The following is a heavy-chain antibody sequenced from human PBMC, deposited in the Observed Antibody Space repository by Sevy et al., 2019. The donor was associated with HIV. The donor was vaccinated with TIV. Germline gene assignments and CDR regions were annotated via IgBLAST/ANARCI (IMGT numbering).Heavy chain of an antibody. CDR3: ARGVVPAAISVDY. V-gene: IGHV3-33*01. J-gene: IGHJ4*02. Sequence: GGSLRLSCAASGFTFSSYGMHWVRQAPGKGLEWVAVIWYDGSNKYYADSGKGRFTNSRDNSKNTPYLQMNSLRAEETAVYYCARGVVPAAISVDYWGQGTLVTVSS. CDR1: GFTFSSYG. D-gene: IGHD2-2*02. CDR2: IWYDGSNK.